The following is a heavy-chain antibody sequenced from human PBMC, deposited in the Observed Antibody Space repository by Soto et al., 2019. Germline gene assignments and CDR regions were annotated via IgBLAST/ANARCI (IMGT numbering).Heavy chain of an antibody. CDR3: ARHHQQLVLDP. CDR1: GGSISSSSYY. D-gene: IGHD6-13*01. V-gene: IGHV4-39*01. J-gene: IGHJ5*02. CDR2: IYYSGST. Sequence: PSETLSLTCTVSGGSISSSSYYWGWIRQPPGKGLEWIGSIYYSGSTYYNPSLKSRVTISVDTSKNQFSLKLSSVTAADTAVYYCARHHQQLVLDPWGQGTLVTVSS.